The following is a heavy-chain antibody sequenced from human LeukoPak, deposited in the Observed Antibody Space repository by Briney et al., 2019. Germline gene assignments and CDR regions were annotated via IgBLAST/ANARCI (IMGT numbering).Heavy chain of an antibody. D-gene: IGHD3-22*01. J-gene: IGHJ3*02. V-gene: IGHV4-39*07. CDR1: GGSIRSTTYY. Sequence: SETLSLTCTVSGGSIRSTTYYWGWIRQPPGKGLEWIASIYYTGNTYYNPSLMSRVTISVDTSKNQFSLKLTSVTAADTAVYYCARGPYKYDGSGAFDIWGQGTMVTVSS. CDR2: IYYTGNT. CDR3: ARGPYKYDGSGAFDI.